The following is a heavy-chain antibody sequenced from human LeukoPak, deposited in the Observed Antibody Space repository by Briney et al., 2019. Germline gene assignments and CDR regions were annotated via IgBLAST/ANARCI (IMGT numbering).Heavy chain of an antibody. CDR3: AKGMGIAARTDFDY. CDR1: GFSLSDYG. CDR2: IRYDGSNK. J-gene: IGHJ4*02. Sequence: PGGSLRLSCAASGFSLSDYGMHWVRQAPGKGLEWVAFIRYDGSNKYYADSVKGRFTISRDNSKNTLYLQMNSLRAEDTAVYYCAKGMGIAARTDFDYWGQGTLVTVSS. V-gene: IGHV3-30*02. D-gene: IGHD6-6*01.